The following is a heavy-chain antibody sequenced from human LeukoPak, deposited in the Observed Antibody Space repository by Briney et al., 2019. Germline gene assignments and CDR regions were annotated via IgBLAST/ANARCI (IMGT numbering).Heavy chain of an antibody. J-gene: IGHJ4*02. CDR2: ISWDGGST. CDR3: AGDTSMINFLY. Sequence: SGGSLRLSCAASGFTFDDNTMHWVRQIPGKGLEWVSLISWDGGSTYYADSVKGRFTISRDNSKNSLYLQMNSLRTEDTALYYCAGDTSMINFLYWGRGTLVTVSS. D-gene: IGHD5-18*01. V-gene: IGHV3-43*01. CDR1: GFTFDDNT.